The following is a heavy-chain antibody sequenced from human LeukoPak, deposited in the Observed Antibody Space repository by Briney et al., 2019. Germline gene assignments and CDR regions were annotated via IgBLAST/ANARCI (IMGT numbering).Heavy chain of an antibody. J-gene: IGHJ6*02. CDR2: ISAYNGNT. CDR3: ARGVILWFGEGIKNGMDV. Sequence: ASVKVSCKASGYTFTSYGISWVRQAPGQGLEWMGWISAYNGNTNYAQKLQGRVTMTTDTSTSTAYMELSSLRSEDTAVYYCARGVILWFGEGIKNGMDVWGQGTTVTVSS. CDR1: GYTFTSYG. V-gene: IGHV1-18*01. D-gene: IGHD3-10*01.